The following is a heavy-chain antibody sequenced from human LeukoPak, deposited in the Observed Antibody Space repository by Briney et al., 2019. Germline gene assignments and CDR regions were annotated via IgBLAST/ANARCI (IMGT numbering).Heavy chain of an antibody. CDR2: VSVSGGTT. J-gene: IGHJ4*02. V-gene: IGHV3-23*01. D-gene: IGHD6-19*01. CDR1: GFTSSTHA. Sequence: GGCLRLSCAASGFTSSTHAMSWARQAPGKWLEWVLSVSVSGGTTYYADSVKGRFTISRDNSKNTLYLQMNSLRAEDTAVYYCARKSSGWFGSDYWGQGALVTVSS. CDR3: ARKSSGWFGSDY.